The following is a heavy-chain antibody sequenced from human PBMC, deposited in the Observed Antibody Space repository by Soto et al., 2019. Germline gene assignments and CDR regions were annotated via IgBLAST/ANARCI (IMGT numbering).Heavy chain of an antibody. V-gene: IGHV4-34*01. Sequence: QVQLQQWGAGLLKPSETLSLTCAVYGGSFSGYYWSWIRQPPGKGLEWIGEINHSGSTNYNPSLMRRVPIQLATAKNHSSLKLSSVTAADTAVYYCASGPSQRITMVRGVILYYYFDYWGQGTLVTVSS. D-gene: IGHD3-10*01. J-gene: IGHJ4*02. CDR1: GGSFSGYY. CDR3: ASGPSQRITMVRGVILYYYFDY. CDR2: INHSGST.